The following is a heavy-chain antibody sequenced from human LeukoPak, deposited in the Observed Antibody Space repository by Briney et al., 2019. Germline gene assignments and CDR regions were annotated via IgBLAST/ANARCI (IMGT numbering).Heavy chain of an antibody. J-gene: IGHJ6*02. Sequence: GGSLRLSCAASGFPLSSYGMHWVRQAPGKGLEWVAVISYDGSNKYYADSVKGRFTISRDNSKNTLYLQMNSLRAEDTAVYYCAKDLGDGYNFFYYYYGMDVWGQGTTVTVSS. CDR2: ISYDGSNK. D-gene: IGHD5-24*01. CDR3: AKDLGDGYNFFYYYYGMDV. V-gene: IGHV3-30*18. CDR1: GFPLSSYG.